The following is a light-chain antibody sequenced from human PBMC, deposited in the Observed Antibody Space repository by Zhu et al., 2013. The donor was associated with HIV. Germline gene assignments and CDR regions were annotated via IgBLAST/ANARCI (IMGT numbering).Light chain of an antibody. V-gene: IGKV4-1*01. Sequence: DIVMTQSPDSLAVSLGERATINCKSSQSILYSNNNNNYLAWYQQKPGQPPKLLIYWASTRESGVPDRFSGSGSGTDFTLTISSLQAEDVAVYYCQQYYSTPRTFGQGTKVEIK. J-gene: IGKJ1*01. CDR1: QSILYSNNNNNY. CDR2: WAS. CDR3: QQYYSTPRT.